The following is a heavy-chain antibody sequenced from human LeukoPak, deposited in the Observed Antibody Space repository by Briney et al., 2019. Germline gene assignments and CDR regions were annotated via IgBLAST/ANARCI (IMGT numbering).Heavy chain of an antibody. CDR3: ARSPRQLPTYYFDY. V-gene: IGHV3-7*01. CDR2: IKQDGSEK. J-gene: IGHJ4*02. CDR1: GCTVSSNF. D-gene: IGHD2-2*01. Sequence: GGSLRLSCAASGCTVSSNFMSWVRQAPGKGPEWVANIKQDGSEKYYVDSVKGRFTISRDNAKNSLYLQMNSLRAEDTAVYYCARSPRQLPTYYFDYWGQGTLVTVSS.